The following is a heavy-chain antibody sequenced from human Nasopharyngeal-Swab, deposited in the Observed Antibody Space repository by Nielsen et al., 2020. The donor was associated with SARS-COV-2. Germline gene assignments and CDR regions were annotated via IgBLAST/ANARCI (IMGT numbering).Heavy chain of an antibody. CDR3: ARDLDYYDSSGYDY. CDR1: GFTFSSYS. CDR2: ISSSSSYI. V-gene: IGHV3-21*01. D-gene: IGHD3-22*01. J-gene: IGHJ4*02. Sequence: GESLKISWAASGFTFSSYSMNWVRQAPGKGLEWVSSISSSSSYIYYADSVKGRFTISRDNAKNSLYLQMNSLRAEDTAVYYCARDLDYYDSSGYDYWGQGTLVTVSS.